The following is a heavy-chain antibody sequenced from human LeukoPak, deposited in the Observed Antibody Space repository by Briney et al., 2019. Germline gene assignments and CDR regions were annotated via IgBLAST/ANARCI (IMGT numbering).Heavy chain of an antibody. CDR1: GYTLTDLS. V-gene: IGHV1-24*01. J-gene: IGHJ4*02. D-gene: IGHD3-22*01. CDR2: FDPEDGET. CDR3: ASYDRAGYFPSFDY. Sequence: ASVNVSCKVSGYTLTDLSMHWVRQAPGKGLEWMGGFDPEDGETLYAQKFQGRVTMTEDTSTDTAYTELSSLRSEDTAIYYCASYDRAGYFPSFDYWGQGTMVTVSS.